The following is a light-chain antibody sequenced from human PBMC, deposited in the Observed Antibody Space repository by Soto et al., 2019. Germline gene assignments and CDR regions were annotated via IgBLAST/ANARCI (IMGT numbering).Light chain of an antibody. CDR3: QQYHNYLYT. V-gene: IGKV1-5*01. CDR1: QSISSW. Sequence: DIQITQSPSTLSASVGDRVTITCRASQSISSWLAWYQQKPGKAPKLLIYDASSLESGVPSRFSGSGSGTKFTLTISSLQPDDFATYYCQQYHNYLYTFGQGTKVDIK. CDR2: DAS. J-gene: IGKJ2*01.